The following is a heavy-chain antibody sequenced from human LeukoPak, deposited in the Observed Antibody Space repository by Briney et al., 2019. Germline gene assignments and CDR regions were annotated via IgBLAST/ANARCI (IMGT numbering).Heavy chain of an antibody. Sequence: GGSLRLSCAASGLRFSNYGMHWVRQAPGKGLEWVAFIRFDGSSKYFADSVKGRFIISRDNFQNTLILQMNNLKVEDTAVSYCAKVRVDTAMVDAFDIWGQGTRAVVSS. J-gene: IGHJ3*02. CDR1: GLRFSNYG. CDR2: IRFDGSSK. CDR3: AKVRVDTAMVDAFDI. V-gene: IGHV3-30*02. D-gene: IGHD5-18*01.